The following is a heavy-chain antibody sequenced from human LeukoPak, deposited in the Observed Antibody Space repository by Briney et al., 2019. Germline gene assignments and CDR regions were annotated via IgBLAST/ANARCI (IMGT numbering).Heavy chain of an antibody. D-gene: IGHD2-15*01. J-gene: IGHJ4*02. CDR2: IYYSGST. CDR1: GGSISGYY. Sequence: SETLSLTCTVSGGSISGYYWSWIRQPPGKGLEWIGYIYYSGSTNYNPSLKSRVTISVDTSKNQFSLKLSSVTAADTAVYYCARALYSCWSSNYFDYWGQGTPVTASS. V-gene: IGHV4-59*01. CDR3: ARALYSCWSSNYFDY.